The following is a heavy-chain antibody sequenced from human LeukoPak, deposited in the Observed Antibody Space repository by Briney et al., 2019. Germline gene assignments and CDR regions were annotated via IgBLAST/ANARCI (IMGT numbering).Heavy chain of an antibody. V-gene: IGHV4-39*01. CDR2: IYYSGST. J-gene: IGHJ3*02. CDR1: GGSISSSSYY. D-gene: IGHD6-19*01. CDR3: ASHTSSGWYGAFDI. Sequence: SETLSLTCTVSGGSISSSSYYWSWIRQPPGKGLEWIGSIYYSGSTYYNPSLKSRVTISVDTSKNQFSLKLSSVTAADTAVYYCASHTSSGWYGAFDIWGQGTMVTVSS.